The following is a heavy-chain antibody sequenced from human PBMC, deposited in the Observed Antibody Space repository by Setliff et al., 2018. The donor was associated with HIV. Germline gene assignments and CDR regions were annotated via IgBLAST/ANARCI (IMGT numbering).Heavy chain of an antibody. CDR3: AKTVVGDSYALPNDAFDI. CDR2: IYYNEKT. D-gene: IGHD3-16*01. V-gene: IGHV4-39*01. Sequence: SETLSLTCTVSGGSASNSRYYWAWIRQPPGKGLEYIGSIYYNEKTYYSPSLKGRVTISVDTSKNQFSLNLTSVTAFDTAVYYWAKTVVGDSYALPNDAFDIWGQGTMVTVSS. J-gene: IGHJ3*02. CDR1: GGSASNSRYY.